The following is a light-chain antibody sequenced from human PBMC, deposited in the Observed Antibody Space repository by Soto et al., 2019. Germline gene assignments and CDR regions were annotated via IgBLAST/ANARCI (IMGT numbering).Light chain of an antibody. J-gene: IGKJ1*01. CDR2: AAS. Sequence: IQLTQSPSSLSASVGDRFTVTGRASQGIRSSLAWYQQKPGKAPKLLIYAASTLQSGVPSRFSGSGSGTDFTLTISSLQPEDFATYYCQQLNSYTRAFGQGTKVDIK. V-gene: IGKV1-9*01. CDR3: QQLNSYTRA. CDR1: QGIRSS.